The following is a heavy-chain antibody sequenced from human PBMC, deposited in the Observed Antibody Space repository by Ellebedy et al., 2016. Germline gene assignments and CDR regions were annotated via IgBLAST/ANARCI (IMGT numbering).Heavy chain of an antibody. J-gene: IGHJ3*01. CDR3: VTRHNGVFDV. D-gene: IGHD2-8*01. CDR1: GFSVTSND. Sequence: GESLKISXAASGFSVTSNDMSWVRQAPGKRLELVSLIYGGGASYYADSVKGRFTITRDSSAKTLYLQMSGLGAEDTAVYYCVTRHNGVFDVWGRGTRVTVSS. V-gene: IGHV3-53*01. CDR2: IYGGGAS.